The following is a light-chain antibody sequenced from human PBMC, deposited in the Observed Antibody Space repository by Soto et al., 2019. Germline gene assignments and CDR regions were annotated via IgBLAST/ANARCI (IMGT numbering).Light chain of an antibody. CDR2: EVS. J-gene: IGLJ1*01. CDR1: SSDIGTYDY. V-gene: IGLV2-8*01. Sequence: QSALTQPPSASGALGQSVTISCTGSSSDIGTYDYVSWYQQHPGRAPTLIIFEVSKRPSGAPDRFSGSKSGNTASLIVSGLQPDDEAEYHCTSYTGDDFTFVFGTGTKV. CDR3: TSYTGDDFTFV.